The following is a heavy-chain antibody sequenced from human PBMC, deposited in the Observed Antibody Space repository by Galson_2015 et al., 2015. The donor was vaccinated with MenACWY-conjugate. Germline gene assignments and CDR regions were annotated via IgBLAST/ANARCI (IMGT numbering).Heavy chain of an antibody. Sequence: SLRLSCAASGFTVSSNYMSWVRQAPGKGLEWVSVIYSGGSTYHADSVKGRFTISRDNSKNTLYLQMNSLRAEDTAVYYCAKGMEYSSSSTIDYWGQGTLVTVSS. D-gene: IGHD6-6*01. CDR2: IYSGGST. CDR3: AKGMEYSSSSTIDY. V-gene: IGHV3-53*01. CDR1: GFTVSSNY. J-gene: IGHJ4*02.